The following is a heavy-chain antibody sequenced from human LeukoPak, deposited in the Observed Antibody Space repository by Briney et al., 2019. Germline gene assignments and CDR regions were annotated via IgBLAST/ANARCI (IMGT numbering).Heavy chain of an antibody. CDR1: GFTFSNYW. CDR3: ARDKTSVTTFGY. V-gene: IGHV3-7*03. CDR2: LKYVGSEE. Sequence: GGSLRLSCAASGFTFSNYWMNWVRPAPGKGLEWVANLKYVGSEEHYVDSVKGRLTISRDNAKNSLYLQMNGLRAEDTAVYYCARDKTSVTTFGYWGQGTLVTVSS. D-gene: IGHD4-17*01. J-gene: IGHJ4*02.